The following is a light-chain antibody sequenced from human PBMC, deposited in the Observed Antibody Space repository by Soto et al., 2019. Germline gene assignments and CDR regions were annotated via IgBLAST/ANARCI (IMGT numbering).Light chain of an antibody. J-gene: IGKJ5*01. V-gene: IGKV3D-20*02. Sequence: EIVLTQSPGTLSLSPGERATLSCRASQSVSNNYLAWYQQKPGQAPRLLIYGASSRATGIPGRFSGSGSGTDFTLTISRLEPEDFAVYYCQQRSNWLMITFGQGTRLEIK. CDR1: QSVSNNY. CDR3: QQRSNWLMIT. CDR2: GAS.